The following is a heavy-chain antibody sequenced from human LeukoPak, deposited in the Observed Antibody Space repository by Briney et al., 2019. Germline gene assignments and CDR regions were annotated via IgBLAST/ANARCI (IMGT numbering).Heavy chain of an antibody. Sequence: PSETLSLTCTVSGGSISSYYWSWIRQPPGKGLEWIGYIYYSGSTNYNPSLKSRVTISVDTSKNQFSLNLSSVTAADTAVYYCARVRNGYSYGPFDYWGQGTLVTVSS. J-gene: IGHJ4*02. CDR2: IYYSGST. V-gene: IGHV4-59*01. CDR3: ARVRNGYSYGPFDY. D-gene: IGHD5-18*01. CDR1: GGSISSYY.